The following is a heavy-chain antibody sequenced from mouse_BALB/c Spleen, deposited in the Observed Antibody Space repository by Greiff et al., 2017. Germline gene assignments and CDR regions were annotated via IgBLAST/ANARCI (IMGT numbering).Heavy chain of an antibody. D-gene: IGHD1-1*01. V-gene: IGHV1-66*01. Sequence: QVHVKQSGPELVKPGASVKISCKASGYSFTSYYIHWVKQRPGQGLEWIGWIFPGSGNTKYNEKFKGKATLTADTSSSTAYMQLSSLTSEDSAFYFCARRGSSYSLDYWGQGTTLTVSS. J-gene: IGHJ2*01. CDR1: GYSFTSYY. CDR2: IFPGSGNT. CDR3: ARRGSSYSLDY.